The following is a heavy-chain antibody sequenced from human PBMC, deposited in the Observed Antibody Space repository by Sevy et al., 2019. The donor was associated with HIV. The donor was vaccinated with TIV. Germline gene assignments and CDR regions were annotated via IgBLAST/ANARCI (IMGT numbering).Heavy chain of an antibody. CDR3: AKFGDYYDSGGYYWYFDF. D-gene: IGHD3-22*01. CDR1: RFIFSDYA. J-gene: IGHJ2*01. V-gene: IGHV3-23*01. CDR2: ISGGDDST. Sequence: GGSLRLSCAASRFIFSDYAMSWVRQAPGKGLEWVSSISGGDDSTYYADSVKGRFTVSRDNSKNTLYLQMNTLRAEDTALYYCAKFGDYYDSGGYYWYFDFWGRGTLVTVSS.